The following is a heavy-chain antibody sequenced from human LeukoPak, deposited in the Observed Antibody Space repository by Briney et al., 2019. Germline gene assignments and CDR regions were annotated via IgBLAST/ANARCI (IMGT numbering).Heavy chain of an antibody. J-gene: IGHJ4*02. Sequence: GGSLRLSCAASGFTFSSYSMNWVRQAPGKGLEWVSSISSSSSYIYYADSVKGRFTISRDNAKNSLYLQMNSLRAEDTAVYYCARGSTIFGVVIRNWGQGTLVTVSS. D-gene: IGHD3-3*01. CDR3: ARGSTIFGVVIRN. CDR2: ISSSSSYI. CDR1: GFTFSSYS. V-gene: IGHV3-21*01.